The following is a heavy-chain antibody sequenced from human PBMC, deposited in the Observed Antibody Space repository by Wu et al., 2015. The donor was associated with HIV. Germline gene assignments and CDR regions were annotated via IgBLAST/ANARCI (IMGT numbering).Heavy chain of an antibody. D-gene: IGHD6-13*01. CDR1: GYTFTSYG. J-gene: IGHJ3*02. Sequence: QVQLVQSGAEVKKPGASVKVSCKASGYTFTSYGISWVRQAPGQGLEWMGGILPTFGTADYAQKFRDRVTISADISTSTAYMELSSLRSEDTAVYYCARDRGVAAAGLDAFDIWGQGTMVTVSS. CDR2: ILPTFGTA. CDR3: ARDRGVAAAGLDAFDI. V-gene: IGHV1-69*06.